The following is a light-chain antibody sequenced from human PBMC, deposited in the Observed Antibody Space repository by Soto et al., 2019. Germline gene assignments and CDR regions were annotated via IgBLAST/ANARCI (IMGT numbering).Light chain of an antibody. J-gene: IGKJ2*01. CDR3: QQYNSYSHT. CDR1: QSISSW. Sequence: DIQMTQSPSTLSASVGDRVTITCRARQSISSWLAWYQQKPGKAPKLLIYDASSLESGVPSRFSGSGSGTEFTLTISSLQPDDFATYYCQQYNSYSHTFGKGTKLEIK. CDR2: DAS. V-gene: IGKV1-5*01.